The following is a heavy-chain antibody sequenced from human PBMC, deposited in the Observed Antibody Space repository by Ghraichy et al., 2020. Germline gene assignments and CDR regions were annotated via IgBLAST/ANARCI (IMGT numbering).Heavy chain of an antibody. J-gene: IGHJ4*02. D-gene: IGHD3-16*01. CDR2: IYYSGNA. CDR3: ARVGAVDLRGMGVFDY. CDR1: GGSISGYY. Sequence: SQTLSLTCAVSGGSISGYYWSWIRQPPGKGLEWIGFIYYSGNAKYNPYLKSRLTMSVDTSKNHVSLNLYSVTAADTALYYCARVGAVDLRGMGVFDYWGQGSLVTVSS. V-gene: IGHV4-59*01.